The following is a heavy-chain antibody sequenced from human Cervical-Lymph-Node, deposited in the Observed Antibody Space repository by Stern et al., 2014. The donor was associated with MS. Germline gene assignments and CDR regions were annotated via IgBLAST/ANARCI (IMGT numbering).Heavy chain of an antibody. V-gene: IGHV3-66*01. J-gene: IGHJ5*02. Sequence: VQLVESGGTLVPPGGSLRLSCAASGSTVNSNYMTWVRQAPGKGLEWVSIFYSGISTYYAESVKGRFSFSIDNSKNTLYLQMNNLRVEDTAMYYCTREMAARRLDPWGQGTLVIVSA. D-gene: IGHD5-24*01. CDR1: GSTVNSNY. CDR2: FYSGIST. CDR3: TREMAARRLDP.